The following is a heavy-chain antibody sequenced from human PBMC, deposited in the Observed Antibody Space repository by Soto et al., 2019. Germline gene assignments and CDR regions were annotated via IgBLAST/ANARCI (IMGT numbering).Heavy chain of an antibody. CDR3: ARGSSYYDSSGYYSLYFDL. J-gene: IGHJ2*01. D-gene: IGHD3-22*01. Sequence: QVQLQESGPGLVKPSQTLSLTCTVSGGSISSGGYYWSWIRQHPGKGLEWIGYIYYSGSTYYNPSLKSRVTISVDTAKNQFSLKLSSVTAADTAVYYCARGSSYYDSSGYYSLYFDLWGRGTLVTVSS. CDR2: IYYSGST. CDR1: GGSISSGGYY. V-gene: IGHV4-31*03.